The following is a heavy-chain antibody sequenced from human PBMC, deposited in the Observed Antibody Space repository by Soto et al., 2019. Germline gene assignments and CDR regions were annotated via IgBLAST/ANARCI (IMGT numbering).Heavy chain of an antibody. CDR2: ISSSATTK. CDR3: AKEALRYSSGP. CDR1: GFTFSTYS. D-gene: IGHD6-19*01. J-gene: IGHJ5*02. Sequence: GGSLRLSCAASGFTFSTYSMNWVRQAPGKGLEWVSYISSSATTKYYADSVKGRFTISRDNSKNTLYLQMNSLRAEDTAVYYCAKEALRYSSGPWGQGTLVTVSS. V-gene: IGHV3-48*01.